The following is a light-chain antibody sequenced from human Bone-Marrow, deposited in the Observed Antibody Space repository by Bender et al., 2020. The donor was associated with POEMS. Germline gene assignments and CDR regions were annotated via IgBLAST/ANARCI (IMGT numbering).Light chain of an antibody. V-gene: IGLV2-11*01. CDR2: DVN. CDR3: SSYTSSTTYV. Sequence: QSALTQPRSVSGSPGQSVTISCTGTSSDVGNYNYVSWYQQHPGKAPKLMIYDVNKRPSGVPDRFSGSKSGNTASLTISGLQAEDEADYYCSSYTSSTTYVFGTGTKVTVL. CDR1: SSDVGNYNY. J-gene: IGLJ1*01.